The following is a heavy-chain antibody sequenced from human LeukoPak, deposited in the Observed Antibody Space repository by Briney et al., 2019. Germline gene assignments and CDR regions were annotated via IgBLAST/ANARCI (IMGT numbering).Heavy chain of an antibody. D-gene: IGHD5-24*01. CDR1: GFTFSSYE. CDR3: ARSFVEMATITLDP. Sequence: GGSLRLSCAASGFTFSSYEMNWVRQAPGKGLEWVSYISSSGSTIYYADSVKGRFTISRDNAKNSLYLQMNSLRAEDTAAYYCARSFVEMATITLDPWGQGTLVTVSS. V-gene: IGHV3-48*03. CDR2: ISSSGSTI. J-gene: IGHJ5*02.